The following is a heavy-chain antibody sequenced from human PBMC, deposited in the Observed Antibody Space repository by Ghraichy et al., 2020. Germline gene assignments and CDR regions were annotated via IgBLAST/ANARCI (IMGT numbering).Heavy chain of an antibody. V-gene: IGHV1-8*01. J-gene: IGHJ5*02. CDR2: MNPNSDNT. Sequence: ASVKVSCKASGYTFTSYDINWVRQATGQGLEWMGWMNPNSDNTGYAQKFQGRVTMTRNTSISTAYMELSSLTSEDTAVYYCARCVWPDKNWFDPWGQGTLVTVSS. CDR1: GYTFTSYD. CDR3: ARCVWPDKNWFDP. D-gene: IGHD2-8*01.